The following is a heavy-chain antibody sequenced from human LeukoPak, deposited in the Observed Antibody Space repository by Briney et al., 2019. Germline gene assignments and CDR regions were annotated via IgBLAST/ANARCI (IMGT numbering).Heavy chain of an antibody. CDR1: GFTFSSHW. J-gene: IGHJ4*02. CDR3: VRDGDDFNFDY. D-gene: IGHD5-24*01. CDR2: VKGDGTFT. V-gene: IGHV3-74*01. Sequence: PGGSLRLSCAASGFTFSSHWMHWVRQAPGKGLVWVSRVKGDGTFTNYADSVYGRFTISRDNAKNTLYLHMHSLRAEDTAAYYCVRDGDDFNFDYWGQGNLVTVSS.